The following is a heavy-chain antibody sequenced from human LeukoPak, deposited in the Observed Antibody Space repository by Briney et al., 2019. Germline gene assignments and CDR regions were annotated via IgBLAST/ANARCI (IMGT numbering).Heavy chain of an antibody. CDR2: INHSGNT. CDR1: GGSFSGYY. J-gene: IGHJ6*03. Sequence: SETLSLTCAVYGGSFSGYYWSWIRQPPGKGLEWIGEINHSGNTNYNPSLKSRFTISVDTSKNQFSLKLSSVTAADTAVYYCARDGNTWKHDYYMDVWGKGTTVTVSS. V-gene: IGHV4-34*01. CDR3: ARDGNTWKHDYYMDV. D-gene: IGHD1-20*01.